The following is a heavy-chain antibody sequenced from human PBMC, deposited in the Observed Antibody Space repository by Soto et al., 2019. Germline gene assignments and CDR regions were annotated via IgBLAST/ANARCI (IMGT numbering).Heavy chain of an antibody. CDR3: ARVVSAAHGQYSYYCCGMDV. V-gene: IGHV6-1*01. J-gene: IGHJ6*02. CDR1: GDSVSSNSAA. Sequence: SQTLSLTCAISGDSVSSNSAAWNWIRQSPSRGLEWLGTTYYRSKWYNDYAVSVKSRITINPDTSKNQFSLQLNSVTPEDTAVYYCARVVSAAHGQYSYYCCGMDVWGQGTTVTVSS. CDR2: TYYRSKWYN. D-gene: IGHD2-21*01.